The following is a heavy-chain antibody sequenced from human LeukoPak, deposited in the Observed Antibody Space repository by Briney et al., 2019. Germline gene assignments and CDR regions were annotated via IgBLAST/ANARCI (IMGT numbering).Heavy chain of an antibody. CDR3: ARDSQDYFDY. J-gene: IGHJ4*02. V-gene: IGHV3-13*01. CDR2: IGTAGDK. Sequence: GGSLRLSCAASGFTFSSYDMDWVRQATGKGLEWVSAIGTAGDKYYPGSVKGRFTISREKAKNSLYLQMTSLRAGDTAVYYCARDSQDYFDYWGQGTLVTVSS. CDR1: GFTFSSYD.